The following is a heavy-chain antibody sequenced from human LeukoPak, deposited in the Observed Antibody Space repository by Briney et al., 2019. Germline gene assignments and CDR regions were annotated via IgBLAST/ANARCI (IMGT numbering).Heavy chain of an antibody. D-gene: IGHD2-2*01. CDR1: GFTVSSNY. V-gene: IGHV3-53*01. J-gene: IGHJ3*02. CDR2: IYSGGST. CDR3: ARVGGGCSSTSCYPLGAFDI. Sequence: PGGSLRLSCAASGFTVSSNYMSWVRQAPGKGLEWVSVIYSGGSTYYADSVKGRFTISRDNSKNTLYLQMNSLRAEDTAVYYCARVGGGCSSTSCYPLGAFDIWGQGTMATVSS.